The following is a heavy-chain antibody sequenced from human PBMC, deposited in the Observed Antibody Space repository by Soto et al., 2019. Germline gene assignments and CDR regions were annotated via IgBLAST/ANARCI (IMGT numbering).Heavy chain of an antibody. Sequence: SETLSLTCTVSGGSISSNYWTWIRQPPGKGLEWIGYVYNSGSTNYNPSLKSRVTTSVDTSKNQFSLKLSSVTAADTAVYYCARLAYDVLTGYFFDYWGQGTLVTVSS. J-gene: IGHJ4*02. CDR3: ARLAYDVLTGYFFDY. CDR1: GGSISSNY. CDR2: VYNSGST. V-gene: IGHV4-4*08. D-gene: IGHD3-9*01.